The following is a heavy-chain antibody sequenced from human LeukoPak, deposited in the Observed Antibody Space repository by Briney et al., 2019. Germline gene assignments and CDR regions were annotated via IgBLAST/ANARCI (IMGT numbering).Heavy chain of an antibody. V-gene: IGHV1-2*02. J-gene: IGHJ6*03. CDR1: GGTFSNYA. CDR2: INPNSGST. D-gene: IGHD1-1*01. Sequence: ASVKVSCKASGGTFSNYAISWVRQAPGQGLEWMGWINPNSGSTNYAQNFQGRVTMTRDTSISTVYMELSSLRSDDTAVYYCARGRFTTGGGYYYMDVWGKGTTVTVSS. CDR3: ARGRFTTGGGYYYMDV.